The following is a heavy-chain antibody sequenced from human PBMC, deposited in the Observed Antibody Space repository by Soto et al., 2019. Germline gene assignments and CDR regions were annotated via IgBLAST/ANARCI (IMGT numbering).Heavy chain of an antibody. CDR2: IIPPLDIT. V-gene: IGHV1-69*02. CDR3: PRYFAIGSTFSGYAAIDY. J-gene: IGHJ4*02. Sequence: QVQLVQSGAEVKKPGSSVKVSCKASGGAFTNDIITWVRQAPGQGLEWMGRIIPPLDITNYAQNFQGRVTITTDKSTRTPYIELKSLISEGTAVYYCPRYFAIGSTFSGYAAIDYWGQGTLVSVSS. D-gene: IGHD5-12*01. CDR1: GGAFTNDI.